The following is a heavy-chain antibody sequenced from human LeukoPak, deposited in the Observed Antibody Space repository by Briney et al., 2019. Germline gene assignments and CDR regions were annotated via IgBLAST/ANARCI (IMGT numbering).Heavy chain of an antibody. CDR1: GFSFSSYY. CDR2: INPEGNER. D-gene: IGHD3-22*01. CDR3: TRDLGVVPGPRMDV. Sequence: GGSPRLSCAASGFSFSSYYMRGVRQAPGKGLEGVAHINPEGNERYYVDYVTGRFTISRDNARNSLYLQIDSLRDEDTAMYFCTRDLGVVPGPRMDVWGQGTTVTVSS. J-gene: IGHJ6*02. V-gene: IGHV3-7*03.